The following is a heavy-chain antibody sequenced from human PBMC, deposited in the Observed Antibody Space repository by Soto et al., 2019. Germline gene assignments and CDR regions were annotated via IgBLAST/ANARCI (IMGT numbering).Heavy chain of an antibody. J-gene: IGHJ4*02. Sequence: PSETLSLTCTVSGGSISRSGYYWGWIRQPPGKGLEWIGSIYYSGSTYYNPSLKSRVIISMDTSKNQFSLKLSSVTAADTAVHYCARLGGSIAMAGQQVDYWGQGTPVTVSS. D-gene: IGHD6-19*01. CDR2: IYYSGST. V-gene: IGHV4-39*01. CDR3: ARLGGSIAMAGQQVDY. CDR1: GGSISRSGYY.